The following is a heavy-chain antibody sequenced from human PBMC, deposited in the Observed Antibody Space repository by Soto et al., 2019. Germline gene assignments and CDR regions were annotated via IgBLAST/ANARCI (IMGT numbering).Heavy chain of an antibody. D-gene: IGHD6-19*01. Sequence: SETLFLTCTVSGGSISSYYWSWIRQPPGKGLEWIGYIYYSGSTNYNPSLKSRVTISVDTSKNQFSLKLSSVTAADTAVYYCARDHSNGWYNWFDPWGQGTPVTVSS. CDR2: IYYSGST. CDR3: ARDHSNGWYNWFDP. J-gene: IGHJ5*02. V-gene: IGHV4-59*12. CDR1: GGSISSYY.